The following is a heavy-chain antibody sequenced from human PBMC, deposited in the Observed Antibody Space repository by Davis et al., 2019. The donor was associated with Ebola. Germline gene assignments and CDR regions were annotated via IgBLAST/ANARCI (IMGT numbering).Heavy chain of an antibody. Sequence: GESLKISCTDSVIPFSSYAMTWVRQAPGKGLEWVSAISGSGGSTYYADSVKGRFTISRDNSKNTLYLQMNSLRPEDTAMYYCAKDPGGHTGESDYWGQGTLVIVSS. V-gene: IGHV3-23*01. CDR2: ISGSGGST. D-gene: IGHD2-8*02. CDR1: VIPFSSYA. J-gene: IGHJ4*02. CDR3: AKDPGGHTGESDY.